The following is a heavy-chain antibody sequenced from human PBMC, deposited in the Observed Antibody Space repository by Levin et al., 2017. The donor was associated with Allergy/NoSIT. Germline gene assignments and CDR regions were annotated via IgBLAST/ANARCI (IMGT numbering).Heavy chain of an antibody. D-gene: IGHD3-3*01. J-gene: IGHJ4*02. CDR3: ASANPIRFLEWLPDY. CDR2: IYYSGST. CDR1: GGSISSYY. V-gene: IGHV4-59*01. Sequence: SETLSLTCTVSGGSISSYYWSWIRQPPGKGLEWIGYIYYSGSTNYNPSLKSRVTISVDTSKNQFSLKLSSVTAADTAVYYCASANPIRFLEWLPDYWGQGTLVTVSS.